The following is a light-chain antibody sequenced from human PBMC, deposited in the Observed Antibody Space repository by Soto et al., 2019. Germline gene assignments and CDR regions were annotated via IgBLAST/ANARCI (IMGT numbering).Light chain of an antibody. CDR3: QQYDNWPPT. V-gene: IGKV3D-15*01. J-gene: IGKJ5*01. CDR2: GAS. Sequence: EIVMTQSPATLSMSPWERATLSCRASQSVRINLAWYHQKPGQAPRLLIYGASTRATGIPARFSGSGSGTEFTLTINSLQSEDFVVYYCQQYDNWPPTFGQGTRLEI. CDR1: QSVRIN.